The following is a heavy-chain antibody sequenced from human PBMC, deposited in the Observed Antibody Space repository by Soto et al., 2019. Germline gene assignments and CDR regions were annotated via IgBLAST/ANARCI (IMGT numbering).Heavy chain of an antibody. CDR1: GGSFSGYY. CDR3: ARAASYYYGSGSFINNWFDP. CDR2: INHSGST. J-gene: IGHJ5*02. D-gene: IGHD3-10*01. Sequence: SETLSLTCAVYGGSFSGYYWSWIRQPPGKGLEWIGEINHSGSTYYNPSLKSRVTISVGTSKNQFSLKLSSVTAADTAVYYCARAASYYYGSGSFINNWFDPWGQGTLVTVSS. V-gene: IGHV4-34*01.